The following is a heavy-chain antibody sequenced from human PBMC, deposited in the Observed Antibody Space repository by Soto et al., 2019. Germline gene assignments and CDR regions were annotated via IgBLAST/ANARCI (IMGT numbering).Heavy chain of an antibody. CDR3: AKSLLWFGEVGLTYYYYGMDV. Sequence: GGSLRLSCAASGFTFSSYAMSWVRQAPGKGLEWVSAISGSGGSTYYADSVKGRFTISRDNSKDTLYLQMNSLRAEDTAVYYCAKSLLWFGEVGLTYYYYGMDVWGQGTTVTVSS. J-gene: IGHJ6*02. CDR2: ISGSGGST. CDR1: GFTFSSYA. V-gene: IGHV3-23*01. D-gene: IGHD3-10*01.